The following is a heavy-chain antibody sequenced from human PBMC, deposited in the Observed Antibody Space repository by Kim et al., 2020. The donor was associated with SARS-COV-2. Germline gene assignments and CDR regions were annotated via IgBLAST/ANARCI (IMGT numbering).Heavy chain of an antibody. J-gene: IGHJ5*01. CDR1: GFMFDTYA. V-gene: IGHV3-23*01. Sequence: GGSLRLSCAASGFMFDTYAMSWVRQAPGKGLEWVSTISGNSITTNYADAVRGRVTISRDNSKCTMYLQMNVLRAEDTAVYDCTKPALPASSNCFYS. CDR2: ISGNSITT. CDR3: TKPALPASSNCFYS.